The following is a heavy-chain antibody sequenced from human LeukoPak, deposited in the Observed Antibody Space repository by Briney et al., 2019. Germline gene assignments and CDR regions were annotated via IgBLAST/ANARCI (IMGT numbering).Heavy chain of an antibody. CDR1: GYIFTSYW. D-gene: IGHD2-2*01. CDR3: ARGRAAVLRGWFDP. Sequence: GESLKISCKGSGYIFTSYWIGWVRQMPGKGLEWMGIIYPGDSDTRYSPPFQGQVTISADKSISTAYLQWSSLKASDTAIYYCARGRAAVLRGWFDPGGQGTLVTVYS. J-gene: IGHJ5*02. CDR2: IYPGDSDT. V-gene: IGHV5-51*01.